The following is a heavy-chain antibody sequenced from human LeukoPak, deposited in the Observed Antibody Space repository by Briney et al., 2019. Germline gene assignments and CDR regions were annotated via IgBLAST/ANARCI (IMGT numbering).Heavy chain of an antibody. CDR3: AKDLRPTYYYYGMDV. J-gene: IGHJ6*02. Sequence: PGRSLRLSCAASGFTLDDYSMHWVRQAPGRGLEWVSGISWKSGSIGYANSGKGRFTISRDNGENSLYLQMNSLRAKDTALYYCAKDLRPTYYYYGMDVWGQGTTVTVSS. CDR1: GFTLDDYS. CDR2: ISWKSGSI. V-gene: IGHV3-9*01.